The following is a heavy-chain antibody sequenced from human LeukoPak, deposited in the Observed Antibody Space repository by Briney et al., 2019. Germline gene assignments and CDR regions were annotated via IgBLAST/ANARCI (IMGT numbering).Heavy chain of an antibody. CDR1: GFTFSSYS. J-gene: IGHJ4*02. D-gene: IGHD6-13*01. Sequence: GGSLRLSCAASGFTFSSYSMNWVRQAPGKGLEWVSSISSSSSYIYYADSVKGRFTVSRDNAKNSLYLQMHSLRAEDTAVYYCARDGYSSSWFPYYFDYWGQGILVTVSS. V-gene: IGHV3-21*01. CDR3: ARDGYSSSWFPYYFDY. CDR2: ISSSSSYI.